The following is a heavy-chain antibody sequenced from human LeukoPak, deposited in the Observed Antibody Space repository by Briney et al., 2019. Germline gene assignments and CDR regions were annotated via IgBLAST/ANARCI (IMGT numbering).Heavy chain of an antibody. V-gene: IGHV1-2*02. Sequence: ASVKVSCKASGYTFTDYYMHWVRQAPGQGLEWMGWIDPNSGGTNYAQKFQGRVTMTRDTSITTAYMELSSLRSDDTAVYYCARVWPCTNGVCPDVFEYWGQGTLVTVSS. CDR1: GYTFTDYY. J-gene: IGHJ4*02. CDR3: ARVWPCTNGVCPDVFEY. D-gene: IGHD2-8*01. CDR2: IDPNSGGT.